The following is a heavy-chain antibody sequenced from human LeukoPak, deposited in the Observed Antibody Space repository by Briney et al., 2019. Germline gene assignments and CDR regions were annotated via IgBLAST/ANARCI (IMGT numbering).Heavy chain of an antibody. CDR2: INHSGST. V-gene: IGHV4-34*01. J-gene: IGHJ4*02. CDR3: ARGGARYCSSTSCPLLDY. D-gene: IGHD2-2*01. Sequence: SETLSLTCAVYGGFFSGYYWSWIRQPPGKGLEWIGEINHSGSTNYNPSLKSRVTISVDTSKNQFSLKLSSVTAADTAVYYCARGGARYCSSTSCPLLDYWGQGTLVTVSS. CDR1: GGFFSGYY.